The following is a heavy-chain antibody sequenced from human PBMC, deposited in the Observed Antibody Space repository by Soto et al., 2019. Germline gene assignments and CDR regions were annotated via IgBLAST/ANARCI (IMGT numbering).Heavy chain of an antibody. V-gene: IGHV3-30*03. D-gene: IGHD2-15*01. CDR2: ISYDGSNK. Sequence: SLRLSCAASGFTFSSYGMHWVRQAPGKGLEWVAVISYDGSNKYYADSVKGRFTISRDNSKNTLYLQMNSLRAEDTAVYYCAIQVVAAGNDASDIWGQGTMVTVSS. CDR3: AIQVVAAGNDASDI. CDR1: GFTFSSYG. J-gene: IGHJ3*02.